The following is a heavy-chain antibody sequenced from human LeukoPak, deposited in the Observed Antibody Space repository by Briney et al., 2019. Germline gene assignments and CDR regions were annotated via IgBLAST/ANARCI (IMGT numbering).Heavy chain of an antibody. CDR3: ASHARPYSGSYGGEYFDY. CDR1: GFTFSSYA. CDR2: IYSGGST. V-gene: IGHV3-53*01. D-gene: IGHD1-26*01. J-gene: IGHJ4*02. Sequence: GGSLRLSCAASGFTFSSYAMSWVRQAPGKGLEWVSVIYSGGSTYYADSVKGRFTISRDNSKNTLYLQMNSLRAEDTAVYYCASHARPYSGSYGGEYFDYWGQGTLVAVSS.